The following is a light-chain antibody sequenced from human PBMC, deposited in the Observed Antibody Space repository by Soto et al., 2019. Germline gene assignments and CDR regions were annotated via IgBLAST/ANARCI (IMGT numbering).Light chain of an antibody. J-gene: IGLJ3*02. CDR3: TSYTTSSTHWV. V-gene: IGLV2-14*01. CDR2: EVS. Sequence: QSALTQPASVSGSPGQSITISCTGTSSDVGGYNYVSWYQQHPDKAPKLMIYEVSNRPSGVSNRFSGSKSGNTACLTISGLQAEDEADYYCTSYTTSSTHWVFGGGTKLTVL. CDR1: SSDVGGYNY.